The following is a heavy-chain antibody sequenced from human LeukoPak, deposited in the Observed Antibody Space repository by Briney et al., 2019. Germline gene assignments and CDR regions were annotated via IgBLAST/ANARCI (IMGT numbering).Heavy chain of an antibody. CDR1: GFTFSSYD. D-gene: IGHD2-8*02. V-gene: IGHV3-30*02. CDR3: AKDGSWSCTD. J-gene: IGHJ4*02. Sequence: GGTLRLSCAVSGFTFSSYDMHWVRQAPGKGLEWVAYISHNGSNKYYAASVKGRFTNSKNNSKRTLYLQRNNLRADDTAVYYCAKDGSWSCTDWGQGALVTVSS. CDR2: ISHNGSNK.